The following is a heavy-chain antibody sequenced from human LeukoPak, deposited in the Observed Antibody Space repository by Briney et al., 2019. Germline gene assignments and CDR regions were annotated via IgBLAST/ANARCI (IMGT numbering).Heavy chain of an antibody. V-gene: IGHV1-18*01. CDR1: GYTFTSYG. D-gene: IGHD2-15*01. CDR3: ARLVGCSGGSCDPGYNWFDP. Sequence: ASVKVSCKASGYTFTSYGISWVRQAPGQGLEWMGWISAYNGNTNYAQKLQGRVTMTTDTSTSTAYMELRSLRSDDTAVYYCARLVGCSGGSCDPGYNWFDPWGQGTLVTVSS. J-gene: IGHJ5*02. CDR2: ISAYNGNT.